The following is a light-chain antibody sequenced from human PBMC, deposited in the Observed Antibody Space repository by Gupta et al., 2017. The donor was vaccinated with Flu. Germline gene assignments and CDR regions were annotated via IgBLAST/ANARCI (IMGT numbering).Light chain of an antibody. Sequence: SYELTQPPSVSVSPGQTARITCSGDALPKQYAYWYQQKPGQAPVLGIYKDSERPSGIPERFSGSSSGTTVTLTISGVQAEDEADYYCQSADSSGPVFGGGTKLTVL. CDR3: QSADSSGPV. V-gene: IGLV3-25*02. J-gene: IGLJ2*01. CDR2: KDS. CDR1: ALPKQY.